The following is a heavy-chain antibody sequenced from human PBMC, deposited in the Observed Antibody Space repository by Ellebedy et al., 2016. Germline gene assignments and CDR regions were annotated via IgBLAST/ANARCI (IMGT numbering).Heavy chain of an antibody. CDR1: SDFFSDYY. V-gene: IGHV4-34*12. J-gene: IGHJ4*02. CDR3: ARVAYCGGDCFSGIDS. Sequence: SETLSLTCTVSSDFFSDYYWSWIRRPPGKGLEWIGEVFHTGSTNYNPSLKSRVTISLDTSEKQFSLKLNSVTAADTAVYFCARVAYCGGDCFSGIDSWGQGTRATVSS. CDR2: VFHTGST. D-gene: IGHD2-21*02.